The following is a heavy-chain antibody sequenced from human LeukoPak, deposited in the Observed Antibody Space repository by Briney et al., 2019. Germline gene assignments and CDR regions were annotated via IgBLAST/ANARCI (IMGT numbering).Heavy chain of an antibody. J-gene: IGHJ4*02. D-gene: IGHD4-11*01. CDR2: IWNDGSNK. CDR3: AKDAQGGFDYSNSLEY. V-gene: IGHV3-33*06. Sequence: PGRSLRLSCAASGFTFSHYGMHWVRQAPGRGLEWVAVIWNDGSNKYYADSVKGRFTISRDNSQNTVDLHMNSLRAEDTAVYYCAKDAQGGFDYSNSLEYWGQGTLVTVSS. CDR1: GFTFSHYG.